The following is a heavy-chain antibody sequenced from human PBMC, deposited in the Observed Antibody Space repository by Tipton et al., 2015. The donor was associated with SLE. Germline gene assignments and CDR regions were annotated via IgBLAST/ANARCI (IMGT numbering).Heavy chain of an antibody. J-gene: IGHJ3*02. D-gene: IGHD2-2*01. Sequence: GSLRLSCAASGFDFSTYEMTGVRQAPGKGLEWVSYVSASGTDIFYADSVKGRFTISRDNSKNTLYLQMNSLRADDTALYYCARPFCSSTSCYAGAFDIWGQGTVVTVST. V-gene: IGHV3-48*03. CDR3: ARPFCSSTSCYAGAFDI. CDR1: GFDFSTYE. CDR2: VSASGTDI.